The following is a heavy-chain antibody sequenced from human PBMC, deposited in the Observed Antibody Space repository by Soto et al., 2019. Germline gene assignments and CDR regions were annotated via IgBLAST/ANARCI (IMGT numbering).Heavy chain of an antibody. V-gene: IGHV4-39*01. CDR3: GRRVRFGELFEGNWFPDY. CDR2: IYYSGST. J-gene: IGHJ4*02. Sequence: QLQLQESGPGLVKPSETLSLTCTVSGGSISSSSYYWGWIRQPPGKGLEWIGSIYYSGSTYYNPSLKSRVTISVDTSKNQFSLKLSSVTAADTAVYYCGRRVRFGELFEGNWFPDYWGQGTLVTVSS. CDR1: GGSISSSSYY. D-gene: IGHD3-10*01.